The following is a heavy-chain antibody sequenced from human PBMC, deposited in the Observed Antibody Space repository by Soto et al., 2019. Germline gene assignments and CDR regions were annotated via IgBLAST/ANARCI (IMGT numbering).Heavy chain of an antibody. V-gene: IGHV3-53*01. CDR3: ATWHEREHAYDV. Sequence: DVQLVESGGGLIQPGESLRLSCAAFGLTISGKKYVAWVRQAPGKGLEWVSGLYDVDGSFYADSVRGRFTTSSDSSKTTVYLQMNDLRTDDTAVYYCATWHEREHAYDVGGQGTTVTVSS. D-gene: IGHD1-1*01. CDR2: LYDVDGS. J-gene: IGHJ3*01. CDR1: GLTISGKKY.